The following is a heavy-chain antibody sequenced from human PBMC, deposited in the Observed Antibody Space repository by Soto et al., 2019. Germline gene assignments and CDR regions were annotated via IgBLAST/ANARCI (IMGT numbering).Heavy chain of an antibody. V-gene: IGHV3-9*01. J-gene: IGHJ6*03. CDR3: AKALPGSYYYYYMDV. CDR2: ISWNSGSI. D-gene: IGHD2-15*01. Sequence: GGSLRLSCAASGFTFDDYAMHWVRQAPGKGLEWVSGISWNSGSIGYADSVKGRFTISRDNAKNSLYLQMNSLRAEDTALYYCAKALPGSYYYYYMDVCGKGTTVTVSS. CDR1: GFTFDDYA.